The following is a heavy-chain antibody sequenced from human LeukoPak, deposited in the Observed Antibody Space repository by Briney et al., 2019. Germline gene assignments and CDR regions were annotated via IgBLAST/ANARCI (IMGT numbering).Heavy chain of an antibody. CDR1: GFTFRTYW. V-gene: IGHV3-74*01. CDR2: IKTDGSRT. CDR3: ARESYCVGGSCYSGRTFDI. D-gene: IGHD2-15*01. Sequence: GGSLRLSCVASGFTFRTYWMYWVRHAPGKGLVWVSRIKTDGSRTTYADSVKGRFTISRDNAKNTLYPQMNSLRAEDTAVYYCARESYCVGGSCYSGRTFDIWGQGTMVTVSS. J-gene: IGHJ3*02.